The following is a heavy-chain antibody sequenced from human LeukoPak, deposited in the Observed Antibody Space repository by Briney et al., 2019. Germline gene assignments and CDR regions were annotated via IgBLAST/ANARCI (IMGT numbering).Heavy chain of an antibody. D-gene: IGHD6-6*01. CDR3: ARLTYSSSSGGIDY. J-gene: IGHJ4*02. Sequence: SVKVSCKASGGTFSSYAISWVRQAPGQGLEWMGGIVPIFGTANYAQKFQGRVTITADESTSTAYMELSSLRSEDTAVYYCARLTYSSSSGGIDYWGQGTLVTVSS. CDR2: IVPIFGTA. V-gene: IGHV1-69*13. CDR1: GGTFSSYA.